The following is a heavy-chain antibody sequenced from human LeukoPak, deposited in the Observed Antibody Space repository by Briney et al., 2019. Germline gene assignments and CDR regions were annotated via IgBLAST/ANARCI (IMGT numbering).Heavy chain of an antibody. D-gene: IGHD3-10*01. J-gene: IGHJ4*02. V-gene: IGHV3-66*01. CDR1: GFTFSSNV. CDR2: IYSGGTT. Sequence: PGGSLRLSCAASGFTFSSNVMTWVRQAPGKGLECVSIIYSGGTTYYADSVGGRFTISRDNSKNTLYLQMDRLRVEDTAVYYCARKSDSLMLRGGDCWGQGTLVTVSS. CDR3: ARKSDSLMLRGGDC.